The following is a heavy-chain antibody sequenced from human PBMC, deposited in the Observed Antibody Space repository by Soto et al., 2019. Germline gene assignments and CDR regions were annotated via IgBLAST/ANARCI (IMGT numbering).Heavy chain of an antibody. CDR1: GGTFSSYA. J-gene: IGHJ4*02. Sequence: QVQLVQSGAEVKKPGSSVKVSCKASGGTFSSYAISWVRQAPGQGLEWMGGIIPIFGTANYAQKFQGRVTITADESTNTAYMELGSLRSEDTAVYYCARSGGPYTTQSGDLDYWGQGTLVTDSS. CDR3: ARSGGPYTTQSGDLDY. CDR2: IIPIFGTA. V-gene: IGHV1-69*01. D-gene: IGHD2-2*02.